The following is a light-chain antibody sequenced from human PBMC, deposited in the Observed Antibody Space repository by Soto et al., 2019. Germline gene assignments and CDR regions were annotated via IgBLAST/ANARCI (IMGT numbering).Light chain of an antibody. CDR1: QHVSSN. CDR3: QQYNNWPYT. J-gene: IGKJ2*01. V-gene: IGKV3-15*01. CDR2: RAS. Sequence: EIVMTQSPATLSVSPGGSATLSCRASQHVSSNFAWYRQKPGQAPTLLLYRASTRALGIPARFSGSGSGTEFSLTISSLQSEDFAVYYCQQYNNWPYTFGQGTKLEIK.